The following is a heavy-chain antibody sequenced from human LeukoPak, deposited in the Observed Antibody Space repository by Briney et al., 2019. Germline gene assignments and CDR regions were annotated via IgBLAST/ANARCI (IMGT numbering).Heavy chain of an antibody. Sequence: PGRSLRLSCAASGFTFDDYAMHWVRQAPGKGLEWVSGISWNSGSIGYADSVKGRFTISRDNAKNSLYLQVNSLRAEDTALYYCAKGRNPGYSSGWYDYWGQGTLVTVSS. CDR3: AKGRNPGYSSGWYDY. CDR2: ISWNSGSI. J-gene: IGHJ4*02. V-gene: IGHV3-9*01. D-gene: IGHD6-19*01. CDR1: GFTFDDYA.